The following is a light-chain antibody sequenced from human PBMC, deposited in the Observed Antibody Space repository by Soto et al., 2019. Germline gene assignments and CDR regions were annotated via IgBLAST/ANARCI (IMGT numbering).Light chain of an antibody. CDR2: GNS. Sequence: QSVLKQPPSVSGAPGQRVTISCTGSSSKIGSGYDVHWYQQLPGTAPKLLIYGNSNRPSGVPDRFSGSKSGTSASLAITGLQAEDEADYYCQSYDSSLSGYVVFGGGTKLTVL. CDR1: SSKIGSGYD. CDR3: QSYDSSLSGYVV. V-gene: IGLV1-40*01. J-gene: IGLJ2*01.